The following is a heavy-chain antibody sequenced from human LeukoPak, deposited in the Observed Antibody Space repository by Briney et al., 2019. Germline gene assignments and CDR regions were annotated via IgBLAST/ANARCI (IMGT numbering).Heavy chain of an antibody. J-gene: IGHJ4*02. Sequence: PGRSLRLSCAASGFTFTTYGMHWVRQAPGKGLEWVAVIYYDGSKKFYADSVKGRFTISRDNSKNTLYLQMNSLRAEDTAVYYCAKGICSGGSCSSDYWGQGTLVTVSS. CDR3: AKGICSGGSCSSDY. CDR2: IYYDGSKK. V-gene: IGHV3-33*06. D-gene: IGHD2-15*01. CDR1: GFTFTTYG.